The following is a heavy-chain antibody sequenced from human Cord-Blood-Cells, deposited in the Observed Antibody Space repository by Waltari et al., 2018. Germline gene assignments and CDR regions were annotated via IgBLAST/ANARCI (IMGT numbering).Heavy chain of an antibody. D-gene: IGHD2-2*01. Sequence: QVQLVQSGAEVKKPGASVKVSCKASGYIFTRYDINWVRQATGQGLEWMGWMNPNSGNTGYAQKFQGRVTMTRNTSISTAYMELSSLRSEDTAVYYCARTVVTSDMYYFDYWGQGTLVTVSS. CDR2: MNPNSGNT. CDR1: GYIFTRYD. V-gene: IGHV1-8*01. CDR3: ARTVVTSDMYYFDY. J-gene: IGHJ4*02.